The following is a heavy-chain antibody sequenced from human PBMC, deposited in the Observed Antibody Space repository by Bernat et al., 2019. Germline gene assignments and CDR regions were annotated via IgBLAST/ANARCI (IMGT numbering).Heavy chain of an antibody. D-gene: IGHD6-13*01. J-gene: IGHJ4*02. V-gene: IGHV3-33*01. CDR3: AREGWSTLAAAGTGADY. Sequence: QVQLVESGGRVVQPGTSLRLSCEASGFIFSSYGMHWVRQAPGKGLEWVGVIWWDASNTHYSDAVRGRFIISRDDSKKTLFLQMNSLRGDDTAIYYCAREGWSTLAAAGTGADYWGQGTLVSVSA. CDR2: IWWDASNT. CDR1: GFIFSSYG.